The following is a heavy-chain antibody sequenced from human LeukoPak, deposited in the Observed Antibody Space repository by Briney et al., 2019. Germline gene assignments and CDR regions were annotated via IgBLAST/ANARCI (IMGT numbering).Heavy chain of an antibody. J-gene: IGHJ4*02. CDR3: ARAVGIAAAGYYFDY. Sequence: SETLSLTCAVYGGSFSGYYWSWIRQPPGKGLEWIGYIYYSGSTNYNPSLKSRVTISVDTSKNQFSLKLSSVTAADTAVYYCARAVGIAAAGYYFDYWGQGTLVTVSS. CDR1: GGSFSGYY. V-gene: IGHV4-59*01. D-gene: IGHD6-13*01. CDR2: IYYSGST.